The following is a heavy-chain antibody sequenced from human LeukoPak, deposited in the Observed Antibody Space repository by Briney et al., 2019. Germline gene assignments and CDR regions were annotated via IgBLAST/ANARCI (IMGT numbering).Heavy chain of an antibody. CDR1: GFTFGSYW. Sequence: PGGSLRLSCAASGFTFGSYWMSWVRQAPGKGLEWVANIKQDGSEKYYVDSVKGRFTISRDNGKNSLYLQINSLRAEDTAVYCCARDCSSTNCYRGGFDPWGQGTLVTVSS. V-gene: IGHV3-7*01. CDR3: ARDCSSTNCYRGGFDP. D-gene: IGHD2-2*01. J-gene: IGHJ5*02. CDR2: IKQDGSEK.